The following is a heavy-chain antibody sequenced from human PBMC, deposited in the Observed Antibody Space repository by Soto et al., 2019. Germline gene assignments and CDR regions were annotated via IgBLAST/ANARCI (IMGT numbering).Heavy chain of an antibody. V-gene: IGHV1-18*01. CDR1: GYTFTSYG. CDR3: AREDYYYYYMDV. Sequence: ASVKVSCKASGYTFTSYGISWVRQAPGQGLEWMGWISAYNGNTNYAQKLQGRVPMTTDTSMSTAYMELRSLRSDDTAVYYCAREDYYYYYMDVWGKGTTVTVSS. CDR2: ISAYNGNT. J-gene: IGHJ6*03.